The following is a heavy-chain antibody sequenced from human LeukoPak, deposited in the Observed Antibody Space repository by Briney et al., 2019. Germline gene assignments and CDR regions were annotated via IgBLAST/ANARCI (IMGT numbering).Heavy chain of an antibody. CDR3: ARDPDYDSSGYPDY. CDR2: IWNDGSNT. J-gene: IGHJ4*02. V-gene: IGHV3-33*01. CDR1: GFTFSSYG. D-gene: IGHD3-22*01. Sequence: GGSLRLSCAASGFTFSSYGMHWVRQAPGKGLEWVSVIWNDGSNTYYADSVKGRFTISRDNSKNTLYLQMNSLRAEDTAVYYCARDPDYDSSGYPDYWCQGSLVTVVS.